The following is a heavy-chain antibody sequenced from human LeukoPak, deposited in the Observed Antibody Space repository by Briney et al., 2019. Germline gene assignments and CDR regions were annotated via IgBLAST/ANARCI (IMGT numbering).Heavy chain of an antibody. D-gene: IGHD2-2*02. CDR1: GYTFTSYG. J-gene: IGHJ6*02. CDR3: ARDTDCSSTSCYTGLRYYYYGMDV. CDR2: ISAYNGNT. V-gene: IGHV1-18*01. Sequence: GASVKVSCKASGYTFTSYGISWVRQAPGQGLAWMGWISAYNGNTNYAQKLQGRVTMTTDTSTSTAYMELRSLRSDDTAVYYCARDTDCSSTSCYTGLRYYYYGMDVWGQGTTVTVSS.